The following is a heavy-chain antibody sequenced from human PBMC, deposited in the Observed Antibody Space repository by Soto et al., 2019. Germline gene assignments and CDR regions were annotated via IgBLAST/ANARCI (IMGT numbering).Heavy chain of an antibody. Sequence: QVQLVQSGTEVKKPGASVKVSCMASGYTFTHHGISWLRQAPGQGPEWMGWISCYNGDTKYAQNVQGRVTLTTDTSATTAYMELRSLRSDDTAVYYCARDPSNTSGRYQFFDFWGQGTLVAVSS. V-gene: IGHV1-18*01. J-gene: IGHJ4*02. CDR2: ISCYNGDT. D-gene: IGHD2-15*01. CDR3: ARDPSNTSGRYQFFDF. CDR1: GYTFTHHG.